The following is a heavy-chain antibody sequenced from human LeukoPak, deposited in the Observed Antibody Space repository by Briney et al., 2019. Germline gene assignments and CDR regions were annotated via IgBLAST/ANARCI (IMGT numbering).Heavy chain of an antibody. CDR2: INPNSGGT. Sequence: GASVKVSCKASGYTFSGYYIHWVRQAPGQGLEWMGWINPNSGGTNYAQKFQGRVTMTRDTSIYTVYMEVSRLRSDDTAIYYCARDLGVRGVIHNWGQGTLVTVSS. J-gene: IGHJ4*02. CDR3: ARDLGVRGVIHN. V-gene: IGHV1-2*02. D-gene: IGHD3-10*01. CDR1: GYTFSGYY.